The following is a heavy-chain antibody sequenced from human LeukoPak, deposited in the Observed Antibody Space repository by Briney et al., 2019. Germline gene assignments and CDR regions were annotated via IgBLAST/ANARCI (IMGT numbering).Heavy chain of an antibody. CDR1: GFTFSDYG. D-gene: IGHD1-26*01. Sequence: GGSLRLPCAASGFTFSDYGMHWVRQAPGKGLEWVAVIWYDGSNKYYADSVKGRFTISRDNSKNTLYLQMNSLRAEDTAVYYCARDRRRRWEPIYYFDYWGQGTLVTVSS. CDR2: IWYDGSNK. CDR3: ARDRRRRWEPIYYFDY. J-gene: IGHJ4*02. V-gene: IGHV3-33*01.